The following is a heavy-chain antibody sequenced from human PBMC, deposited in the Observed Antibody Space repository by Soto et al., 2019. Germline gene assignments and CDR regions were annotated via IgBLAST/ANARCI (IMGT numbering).Heavy chain of an antibody. D-gene: IGHD1-26*01. J-gene: IGHJ4*02. Sequence: QVQLVESGGGVVQPGGSLRLSCVASGFTFSNYGFHWVRQAPGKGLEWVAVIWYDGSKTYYADSVRGRFTISRDNSKNTLYLQMNSLRAEDTAVYYCARDVGVGAVDLDSWGQGTLVSVPS. CDR1: GFTFSNYG. CDR3: ARDVGVGAVDLDS. CDR2: IWYDGSKT. V-gene: IGHV3-33*01.